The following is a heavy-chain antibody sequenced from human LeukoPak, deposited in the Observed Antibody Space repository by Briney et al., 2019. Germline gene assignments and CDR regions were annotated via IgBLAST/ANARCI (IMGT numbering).Heavy chain of an antibody. V-gene: IGHV1-69*13. Sequence: SVKVSCKASGYTFTGYYMHWVRQAPGQGLEWMGGIIPIFGTANYAQKFQGRVTITADESTSTAYMELSSLRSEDTAVYYCASYYDSSGYPALRAFDIWGQGTMVTVSS. CDR1: GYTFTGYY. CDR3: ASYYDSSGYPALRAFDI. J-gene: IGHJ3*02. D-gene: IGHD3-22*01. CDR2: IIPIFGTA.